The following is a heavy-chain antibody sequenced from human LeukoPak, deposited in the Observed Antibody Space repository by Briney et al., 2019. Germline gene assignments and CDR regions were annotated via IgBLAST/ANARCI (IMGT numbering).Heavy chain of an antibody. CDR2: ISYDGSNK. Sequence: PGRSLRLSCAASGFTFSSYAMHWVRQAPGKGLEWVAVISYDGSNKYYADSVKGRFTISRDNSKNTLYLQMNSLRAEDTAVYYCARELVVVVAATPPFDYWGQGTLVTVSS. V-gene: IGHV3-30-3*01. CDR1: GFTFSSYA. J-gene: IGHJ4*02. CDR3: ARELVVVVAATPPFDY. D-gene: IGHD2-15*01.